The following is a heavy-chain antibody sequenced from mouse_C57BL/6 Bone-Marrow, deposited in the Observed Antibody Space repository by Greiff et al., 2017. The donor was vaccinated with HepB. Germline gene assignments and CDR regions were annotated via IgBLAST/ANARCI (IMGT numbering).Heavy chain of an antibody. CDR3: TREGSSYVDWYFDV. Sequence: EVQLQQSGTVLARPGASVKMSCKTSGYTFTSYWMHWVHQRPGQGLEWIGAIYPGNSATSYNQKFKGKAKLTAVTSASTAYMELSSLTNEDSAVYYGTREGSSYVDWYFDVWGTGTTVTVSS. D-gene: IGHD1-1*01. CDR1: GYTFTSYW. V-gene: IGHV1-5*01. J-gene: IGHJ1*03. CDR2: IYPGNSAT.